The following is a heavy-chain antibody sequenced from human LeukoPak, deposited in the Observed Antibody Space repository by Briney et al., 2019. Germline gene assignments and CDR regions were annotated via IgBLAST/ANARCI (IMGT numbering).Heavy chain of an antibody. J-gene: IGHJ4*02. V-gene: IGHV1-2*06. Sequence: GASVKVSCKAFGYTFTGYFIHWVRQAPGQGLEWMGRINPNSGDTNYEQTFQGRVTMTRDTSISTVYMDLSRLTSDDTAVYYCARDLSSTSNWELDYWGQGTPVPVSS. D-gene: IGHD7-27*01. CDR3: ARDLSSTSNWELDY. CDR1: GYTFTGYF. CDR2: INPNSGDT.